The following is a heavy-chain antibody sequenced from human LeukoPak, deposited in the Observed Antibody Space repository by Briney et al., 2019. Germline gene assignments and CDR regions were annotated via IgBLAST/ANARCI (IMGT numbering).Heavy chain of an antibody. V-gene: IGHV3-21*01. D-gene: IGHD2-2*01. Sequence: GGSLRLSCAASGFTFSSYSMNWVRQAPGKGLEWVPSISSSSSYIYYADSVKGRFTISRDNSKNTLYLQMNSLRAEDTAVYYCARDPEGVVPAASFDYWGQGTLVTVSS. CDR3: ARDPEGVVPAASFDY. J-gene: IGHJ4*02. CDR1: GFTFSSYS. CDR2: ISSSSSYI.